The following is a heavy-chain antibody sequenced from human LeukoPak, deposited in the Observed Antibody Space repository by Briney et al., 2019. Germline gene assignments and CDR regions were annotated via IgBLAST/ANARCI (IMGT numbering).Heavy chain of an antibody. D-gene: IGHD6-6*01. CDR1: GFTFSSYG. Sequence: GGSLRLSCAASGFTFSSYGMRWVRQAPGKGLEWVAVIWYDGSNKYYADSVKGRFTISRDNSKNTLYLQMNSLRAEDTAVYYCARGAEYSSSFFFDYWGQGTLVTVSS. CDR3: ARGAEYSSSFFFDY. V-gene: IGHV3-33*01. CDR2: IWYDGSNK. J-gene: IGHJ4*02.